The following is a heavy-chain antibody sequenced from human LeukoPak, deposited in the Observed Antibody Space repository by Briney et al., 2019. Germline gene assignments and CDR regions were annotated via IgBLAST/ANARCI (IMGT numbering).Heavy chain of an antibody. J-gene: IGHJ4*02. CDR1: GGSISSYY. D-gene: IGHD3-22*01. V-gene: IGHV4-59*08. CDR3: AISEDDSGGYYSDY. Sequence: PSETLSLTCTVSGGSISSYYWSWIRQPPGKGLEWIGYIYYSGSTNYNPSLKSRVTISVDTSKNQFSLKLSSVTAADTAVYYCAISEDDSGGYYSDYWGQGTLVTVSS. CDR2: IYYSGST.